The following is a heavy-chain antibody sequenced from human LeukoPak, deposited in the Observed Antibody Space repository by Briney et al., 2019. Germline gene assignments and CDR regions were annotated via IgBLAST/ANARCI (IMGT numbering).Heavy chain of an antibody. CDR3: ACDSGGHHDHDAFDI. V-gene: IGHV4-34*01. J-gene: IGHJ3*02. CDR2: INHSGST. Sequence: PSETLSLTCAVYGGSFSDYYWTWIRQPPGKGLEWIGEINHSGSTNYNPSVKSRVAISVDTSKNQFSLKLTSVTAADTAVYFCACDSGGHHDHDAFDIWGQGTMVTVPS. CDR1: GGSFSDYY. D-gene: IGHD4-23*01.